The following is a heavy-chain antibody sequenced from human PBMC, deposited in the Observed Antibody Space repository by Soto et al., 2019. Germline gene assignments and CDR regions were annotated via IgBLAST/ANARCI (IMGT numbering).Heavy chain of an antibody. CDR2: ISGSGGST. CDR1: GFTFSSYA. J-gene: IGHJ4*02. Sequence: HPGGSPGLSCAASGFTFSSYAMSWVRQAPGKGLEWVSAISGSGGSTYYADSVKGRFTISRDNSKNTLYLQMNSLRAEDTAVYYCAKRLEHVDTAMVTRGNSNYFAYWGQGTMVTGSS. V-gene: IGHV3-23*01. D-gene: IGHD5-18*01. CDR3: AKRLEHVDTAMVTRGNSNYFAY.